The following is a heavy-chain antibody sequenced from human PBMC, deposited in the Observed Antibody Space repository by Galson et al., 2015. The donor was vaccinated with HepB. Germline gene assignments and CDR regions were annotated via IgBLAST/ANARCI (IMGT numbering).Heavy chain of an antibody. V-gene: IGHV4-59*01. J-gene: IGHJ4*02. Sequence: TLSLTCTVSGGSINTYSWSWIRQSPGKGLEWIGYIFYTGSTNYNPSLQSRVTISVDTSKNQFSLKLKSVTAADTAVYYCARGDQEFDYWGQGTLVTVSS. D-gene: IGHD2-2*01. CDR3: ARGDQEFDY. CDR1: GGSINTYS. CDR2: IFYTGST.